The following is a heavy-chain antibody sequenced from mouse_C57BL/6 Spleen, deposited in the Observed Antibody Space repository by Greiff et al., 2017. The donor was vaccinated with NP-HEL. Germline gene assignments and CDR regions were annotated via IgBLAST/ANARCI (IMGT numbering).Heavy chain of an antibody. CDR1: GYTFTSYW. V-gene: IGHV1-64*01. Sequence: QVQLQQPGAELVKPGASVKLSCKASGYTFTSYWMHWVKQRPGQGLEWIGMIHPNSGSTNYNEKFKSKATLTVDKSSSPAYMQLSSLTSEDSAVYYCARRHYHGSSYDYWGQGTTLTVSS. J-gene: IGHJ2*01. CDR2: IHPNSGST. CDR3: ARRHYHGSSYDY. D-gene: IGHD1-1*01.